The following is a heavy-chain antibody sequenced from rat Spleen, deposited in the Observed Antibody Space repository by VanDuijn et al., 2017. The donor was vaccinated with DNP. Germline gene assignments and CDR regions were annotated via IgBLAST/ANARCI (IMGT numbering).Heavy chain of an antibody. CDR2: MRYNGDT. V-gene: IGHV2-63*01. D-gene: IGHD1-8*01. J-gene: IGHJ2*01. Sequence: QVQLKESGPGLVQPSRTLSLTCTVSGFSLTSYGVSWVRQPSGKGLEWMGRMRYNGDTSYNSALKSRLSISRDTSKNQVFLKMNSLQTDDTGTYYCTRDRELQLNYFNYWGQGVMVTVSS. CDR3: TRDRELQLNYFNY. CDR1: GFSLTSYG.